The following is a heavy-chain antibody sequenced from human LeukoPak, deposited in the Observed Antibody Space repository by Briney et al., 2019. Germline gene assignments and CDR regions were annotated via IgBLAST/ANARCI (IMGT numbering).Heavy chain of an antibody. CDR3: ARRTYYDILTGYYKAPGSFDY. J-gene: IGHJ4*02. Sequence: GGTLRLSCAASGFTFRSYSMSWVRQAPGKGLEWVAKMNEYGSDIFYVDSVKGRFTISRDNAKNSLYLQMDSLRAEDTAVYYCARRTYYDILTGYYKAPGSFDYWGQGTLVTVSS. CDR2: MNEYGSDI. D-gene: IGHD3-9*01. CDR1: GFTFRSYS. V-gene: IGHV3-7*01.